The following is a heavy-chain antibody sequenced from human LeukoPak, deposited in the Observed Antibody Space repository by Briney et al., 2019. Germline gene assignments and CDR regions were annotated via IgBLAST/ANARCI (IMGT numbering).Heavy chain of an antibody. D-gene: IGHD3-3*01. J-gene: IGHJ4*02. Sequence: AGGSLRLSCAASGFTFSSYAMSWVRQAPGKGLEWVSAISGSGGSTYYADSVKGRFTISRDNSKNTLYLQMNSLRAEDTAVYYCAKGGADFWSEFDYWGQGTLVTVSS. V-gene: IGHV3-23*01. CDR3: AKGGADFWSEFDY. CDR1: GFTFSSYA. CDR2: ISGSGGST.